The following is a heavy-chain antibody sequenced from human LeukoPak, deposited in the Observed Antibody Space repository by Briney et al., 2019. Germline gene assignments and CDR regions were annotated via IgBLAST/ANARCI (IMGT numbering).Heavy chain of an antibody. CDR3: AREILTGARPYYYYYYYMDV. D-gene: IGHD7-27*01. J-gene: IGHJ6*03. Sequence: KSSETLSLTCTVSGGSINSYYWSWIRQSAGKGLEWIGRIYTSGSTPDYSPSLKSRVTMSIDTSKNQFSLQLNSVTPEDTAVYYCAREILTGARPYYYYYYYMDVWGKGTTVTVSS. V-gene: IGHV4-4*07. CDR1: GGSINSYY. CDR2: IYTSGSTP.